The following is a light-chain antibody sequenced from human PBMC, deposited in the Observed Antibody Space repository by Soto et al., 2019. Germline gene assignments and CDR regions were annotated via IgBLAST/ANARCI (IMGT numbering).Light chain of an antibody. CDR1: QTVSSSS. Sequence: EIVLTQSQGTLSLSPAERATLXCRASQTVSSSSLAWYQQKPGQAPRLLIFGASTRAAGFPDRFSGSGSGTDFTLTISSLQSEDFAVYYCQHYNYWPYTFGQGTKVDIK. J-gene: IGKJ2*01. CDR2: GAS. V-gene: IGKV3-20*01. CDR3: QHYNYWPYT.